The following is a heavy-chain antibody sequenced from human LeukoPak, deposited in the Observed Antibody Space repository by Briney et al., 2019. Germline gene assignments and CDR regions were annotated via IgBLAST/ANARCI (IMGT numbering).Heavy chain of an antibody. CDR1: GVSITDYY. CDR3: ARHPLRGGFDY. CDR2: IFHTGDT. J-gene: IGHJ4*02. V-gene: IGHV4-59*08. Sequence: SETLSLTCTVSGVSITDYYWSWIRQPLGKGLEWIAYIFHTGDTRYNPSLKSRITISLDTSKNQFSLKLNSVTAADTAVYYCARHPLRGGFDYWGQGTLVTVSS.